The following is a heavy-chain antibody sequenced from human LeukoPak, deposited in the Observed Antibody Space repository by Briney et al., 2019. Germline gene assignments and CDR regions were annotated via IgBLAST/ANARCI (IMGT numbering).Heavy chain of an antibody. D-gene: IGHD6-13*01. V-gene: IGHV1-18*01. Sequence: GASVKVSCKASGYTFTSYGISWVRQAPGQGLEWMGWISAYNGNTNYAQKFQGRVTMTTDTSTSTAYMELRSLRSDDTAVYYCARGRVVSSWYPGWFDPWGQGTLVTVSS. CDR1: GYTFTSYG. CDR3: ARGRVVSSWYPGWFDP. CDR2: ISAYNGNT. J-gene: IGHJ5*02.